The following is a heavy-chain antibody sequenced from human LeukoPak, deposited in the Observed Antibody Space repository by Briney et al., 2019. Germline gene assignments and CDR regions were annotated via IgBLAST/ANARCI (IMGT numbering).Heavy chain of an antibody. D-gene: IGHD3-22*01. V-gene: IGHV1-18*01. CDR2: ISAYNGNT. Sequence: ASVKVSCKASGYTFTSYGISWVRQAPGQGLEWMGWISAYNGNTNYAQKLQGRVTMTTDTSTSTAYMELRSLRSDDTAVYYCAKAPKYYYDTYYFDYWGQGTLVTVSS. J-gene: IGHJ4*02. CDR1: GYTFTSYG. CDR3: AKAPKYYYDTYYFDY.